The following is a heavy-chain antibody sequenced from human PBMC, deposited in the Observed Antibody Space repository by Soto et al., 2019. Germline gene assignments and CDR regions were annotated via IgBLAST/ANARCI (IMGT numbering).Heavy chain of an antibody. D-gene: IGHD1-20*01. CDR3: ARHGYNWNNYYYYYMDV. CDR2: IYYSGST. J-gene: IGHJ6*03. Sequence: SETLSLTCTVSGGSISSSSYYWGWIRQPPGKGLEWIGSIYYSGSTYYNPSLKSRVTISVDTSKNQFSLKLSSVTAADTAVYYCARHGYNWNNYYYYYMDVWGKGTTVTVSS. CDR1: GGSISSSSYY. V-gene: IGHV4-39*01.